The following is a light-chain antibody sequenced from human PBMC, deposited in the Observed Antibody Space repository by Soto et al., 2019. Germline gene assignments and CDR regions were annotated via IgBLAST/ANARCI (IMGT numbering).Light chain of an antibody. V-gene: IGKV1-39*01. Sequence: DIQMTHSPSSLSASVGDRVTITCRASQSISTYLNWYHQKPGKAPDLLIYAASSLKSGVPSRFSGSGSGTHFTLTITGLQPADFATYYCQQNFSIPITFGQGTRLEIK. CDR2: AAS. J-gene: IGKJ5*01. CDR1: QSISTY. CDR3: QQNFSIPIT.